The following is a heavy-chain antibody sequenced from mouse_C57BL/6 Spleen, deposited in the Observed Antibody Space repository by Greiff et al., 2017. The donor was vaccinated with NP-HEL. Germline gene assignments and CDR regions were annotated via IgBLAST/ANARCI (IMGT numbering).Heavy chain of an antibody. V-gene: IGHV5-6*02. CDR2: ISSGGSYT. Sequence: EVKLEESGGDLVKPGGSLKLSCAASGFTFSSYGMSWVRQTPDKRLEWVATISSGGSYTYYPDSVKGRFTISRDNAKNTLYLQMSSLKSEDTAMYYCARHNTGFDYWGQGTTLTVSS. J-gene: IGHJ2*01. D-gene: IGHD1-1*01. CDR1: GFTFSSYG. CDR3: ARHNTGFDY.